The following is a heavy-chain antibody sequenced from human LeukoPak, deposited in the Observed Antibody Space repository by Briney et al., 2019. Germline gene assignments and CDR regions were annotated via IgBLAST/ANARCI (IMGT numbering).Heavy chain of an antibody. V-gene: IGHV1-69*04. CDR1: GYTLTDYY. D-gene: IGHD6-13*01. J-gene: IGHJ4*02. CDR2: IIPILGIA. CDR3: ARVFFDDDPTAAGTVDY. Sequence: SVKVSCKGSGYTLTDYYMHWVRQAPGQGLEWMGRIIPILGIANYAQKFQGRVTITADKSTSTAYMELSSLRSEDTAVYYCARVFFDDDPTAAGTVDYWGQGTLVTVSS.